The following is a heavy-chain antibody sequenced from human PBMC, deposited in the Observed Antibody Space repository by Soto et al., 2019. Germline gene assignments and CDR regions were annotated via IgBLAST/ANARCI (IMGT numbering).Heavy chain of an antibody. CDR3: APLPPRIELALLPMPT. CDR2: IYHSGST. Sequence: QVQLQESGPGLVKPSGTLSLTCAVSGGSISSTNWWSWVRQSPGKGLEWIGEIYHSGSTNYNPSLRGRVPISVGKSNNHFPLKIRSVTAADTAMYYCAPLPPRIELALLPMPTWGQGTLVTVTS. J-gene: IGHJ4*02. V-gene: IGHV4-4*02. CDR1: GGSISSTNW. D-gene: IGHD1-26*01.